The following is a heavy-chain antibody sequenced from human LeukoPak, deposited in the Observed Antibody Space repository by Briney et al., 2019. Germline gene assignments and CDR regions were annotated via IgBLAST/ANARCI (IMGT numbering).Heavy chain of an antibody. CDR2: IYYSGST. D-gene: IGHD5-18*01. J-gene: IGHJ4*02. V-gene: IGHV4-34*01. CDR3: ARVGYSYGFDY. CDR1: GGSFSGYY. Sequence: PSETLSLTCAVYGGSFSGYYWTWIRQHPGKGLEWIGYIYYSGSTYYNPSLKSRATISVDTSKNQFSLKLSSVTAADTAVYYCARVGYSYGFDYWGQGTLVTVSS.